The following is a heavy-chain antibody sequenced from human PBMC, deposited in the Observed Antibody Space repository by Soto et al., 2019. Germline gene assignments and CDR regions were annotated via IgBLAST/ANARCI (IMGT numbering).Heavy chain of an antibody. J-gene: IGHJ5*02. CDR3: ARGHKPNTAAWFDP. CDR2: IYYSGST. CDR1: GGSISSYY. V-gene: IGHV4-59*01. Sequence: SETLSLTCTVSGGSISSYYWSWIRQPPGKGLEWIGYIYYSGSTNYNPSLKSRVTISVGTSKNQFSLKLSSVTAADTAVYYCARGHKPNTAAWFDPWGQGTLVTVSS. D-gene: IGHD5-18*01.